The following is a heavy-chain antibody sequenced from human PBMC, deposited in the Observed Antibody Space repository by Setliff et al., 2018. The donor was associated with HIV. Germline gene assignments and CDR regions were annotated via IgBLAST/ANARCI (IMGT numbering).Heavy chain of an antibody. V-gene: IGHV5-51*01. D-gene: IGHD3-22*01. CDR3: ARIGDTSGYYFYIFDL. CDR1: GYIFTGYW. Sequence: PGESLKISCKGSGYIFTGYWVGWVRQMAGKGLEWMGMVHPVDSDVRYSPSFEGQVTISADKSTSTAYLQWTGLKASDTAMYYCARIGDTSGYYFYIFDLWGQGTMVTVSS. CDR2: VHPVDSDV. J-gene: IGHJ3*01.